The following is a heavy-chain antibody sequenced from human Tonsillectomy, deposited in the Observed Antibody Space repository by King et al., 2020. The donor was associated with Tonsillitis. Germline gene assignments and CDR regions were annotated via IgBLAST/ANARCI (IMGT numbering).Heavy chain of an antibody. CDR2: IKQDGSEK. J-gene: IGHJ4*02. V-gene: IGHV3-7*01. CDR1: GFTFSSYW. Sequence: VQLVESGGGLVQPGGSLRLSCAASGFTFSSYWMSWVRQAPGKGLEWVANIKQDGSEKYYVDSVKGPFTISRDNAKNSLYLQMNSLRAEDTAVYYCARDRIAARPYYFDYWGQGTLVTVSS. D-gene: IGHD6-6*01. CDR3: ARDRIAARPYYFDY.